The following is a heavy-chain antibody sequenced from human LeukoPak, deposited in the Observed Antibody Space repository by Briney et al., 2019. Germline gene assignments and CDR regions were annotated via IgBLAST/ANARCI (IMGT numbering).Heavy chain of an antibody. V-gene: IGHV3-48*01. CDR2: ITSSSNTI. J-gene: IGHJ6*03. D-gene: IGHD3-16*01. CDR3: ARVSITGYYYYMDV. Sequence: GGSLRLSCAASGFTFNSYSMCWVRQAPGKGLEWLSYITSSSNTIYYTDSVKGRFTISRDNAQNSLYLQMNSLRAEDTAVYYCARVSITGYYYYMDVWGKGTTVTVSS. CDR1: GFTFNSYS.